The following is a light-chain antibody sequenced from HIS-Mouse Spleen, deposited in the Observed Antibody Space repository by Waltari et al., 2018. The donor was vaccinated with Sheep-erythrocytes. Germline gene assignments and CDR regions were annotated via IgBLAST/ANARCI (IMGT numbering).Light chain of an antibody. Sequence: QSALTQPASVSGSPGQSITISCTGTSSDVGGYNYVSWYQQHPGKAPKLMIYEVRNRPSGVSHRFSGSKSGNTASLTISGLQAEDEADYYCSSYTSSSTWVFGGGTKLTVL. J-gene: IGLJ3*02. CDR2: EVR. CDR1: SSDVGGYNY. V-gene: IGLV2-14*01. CDR3: SSYTSSSTWV.